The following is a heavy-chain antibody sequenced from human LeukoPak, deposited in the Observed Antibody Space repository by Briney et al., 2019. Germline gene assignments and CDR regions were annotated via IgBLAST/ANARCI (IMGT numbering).Heavy chain of an antibody. CDR3: AHRQYCGGYCAYPNWFDP. Sequence: SGPTLVNPTQTPTLTCTFSGFSLSTSGVGVGWIRQPPGKALEWLALIYWNDDKRYSPSLKSRLTITKDTSKNQVVLTMTNMDPVDTATYYCAHRQYCGGYCAYPNWFDPWGQGTLVTVSS. CDR1: GFSLSTSGVG. CDR2: IYWNDDK. V-gene: IGHV2-5*01. J-gene: IGHJ5*02. D-gene: IGHD2-21*01.